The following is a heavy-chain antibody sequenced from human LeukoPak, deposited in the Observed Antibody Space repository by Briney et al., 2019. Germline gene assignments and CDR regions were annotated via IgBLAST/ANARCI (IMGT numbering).Heavy chain of an antibody. V-gene: IGHV4-34*01. CDR2: INHSGST. CDR3: ARASGYSYGLDY. CDR1: GGSFSGYY. D-gene: IGHD5-18*01. Sequence: PSETLSLTCAVYGGSFSGYYWSWIRQPPGKGLEWIGEINHSGSTNYNPSLKSRVTISVDTSKNQFSLKLSSVTAADTAVYYCARASGYSYGLDYWGQGTLVTVSS. J-gene: IGHJ4*02.